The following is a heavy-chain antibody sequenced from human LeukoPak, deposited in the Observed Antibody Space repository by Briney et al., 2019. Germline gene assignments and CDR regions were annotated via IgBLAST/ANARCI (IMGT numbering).Heavy chain of an antibody. J-gene: IGHJ4*02. V-gene: IGHV4-31*03. CDR3: ARRAEGEDGFDDY. Sequence: SQTLSLTCTVSGGSISSGGYYWSWIRQHPGKGLEWIGYIYYSGSTYYNPSLKSRVTISVDTSKNQFSLNLSSMTAADTAVYYCARRAEGEDGFDDYWGQGTLVTVSS. CDR1: GGSISSGGYY. CDR2: IYYSGST. D-gene: IGHD5-24*01.